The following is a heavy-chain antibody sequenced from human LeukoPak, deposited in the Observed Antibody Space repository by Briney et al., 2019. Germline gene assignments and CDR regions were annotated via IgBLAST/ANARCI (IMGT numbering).Heavy chain of an antibody. CDR2: IYYSGNT. Sequence: KPSQTLSLTCTVSGTSISSGAYSWSWVRQHPGKGLEWIAYIYYSGNTYYNPSLKRRVTMSVDTSKNQFSLKLSSVTAADTAVYYCARTITIFGALGYFDYWGQGTLVTVSS. D-gene: IGHD3-3*01. CDR1: GTSISSGAYS. CDR3: ARTITIFGALGYFDY. V-gene: IGHV4-31*03. J-gene: IGHJ4*02.